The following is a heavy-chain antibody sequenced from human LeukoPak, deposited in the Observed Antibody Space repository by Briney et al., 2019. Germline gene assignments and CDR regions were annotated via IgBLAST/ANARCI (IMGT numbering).Heavy chain of an antibody. CDR1: GYTFTSYY. V-gene: IGHV1-46*01. D-gene: IGHD3-22*01. CDR2: INPSGGST. J-gene: IGHJ4*02. Sequence: ASVTVSCKASGYTFTSYYMHWVRQAPGQGLEWMGIINPSGGSTSYAQKFQGRVTMTRDTSTSTVYMELSSLRSEDTAVYYCARDRTDYYDSSGYYSLGYWGQGTLVTVSS. CDR3: ARDRTDYYDSSGYYSLGY.